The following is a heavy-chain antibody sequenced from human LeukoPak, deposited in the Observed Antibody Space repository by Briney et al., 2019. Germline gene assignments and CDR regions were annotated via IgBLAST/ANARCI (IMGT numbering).Heavy chain of an antibody. V-gene: IGHV4-39*01. Sequence: PSETLSLTCTVSGGSISSSSYYWGWIRQPPGKGLEWIGSIYYSGSTYYNPSLKSRVTISVDTSENQFSLKLSSVTAADTAVYYCASPGYCSSTSCYSLAAFDIWGQGTMVTVSS. D-gene: IGHD2-2*02. CDR2: IYYSGST. CDR1: GGSISSSSYY. CDR3: ASPGYCSSTSCYSLAAFDI. J-gene: IGHJ3*02.